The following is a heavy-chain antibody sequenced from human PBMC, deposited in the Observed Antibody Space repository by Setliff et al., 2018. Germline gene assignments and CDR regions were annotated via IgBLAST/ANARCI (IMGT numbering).Heavy chain of an antibody. Sequence: GGSLRLSCAASEFTFSSYWMSWVRQAPGKGLEWVANIKQDGSEKYYVDSVKGRFTISRDNAKNSLYLQMNSLRAEDTAVYYCARAYCGGDCYPYYFDYWGQGTLVTVSS. J-gene: IGHJ4*02. V-gene: IGHV3-7*03. CDR1: EFTFSSYW. CDR3: ARAYCGGDCYPYYFDY. D-gene: IGHD2-21*02. CDR2: IKQDGSEK.